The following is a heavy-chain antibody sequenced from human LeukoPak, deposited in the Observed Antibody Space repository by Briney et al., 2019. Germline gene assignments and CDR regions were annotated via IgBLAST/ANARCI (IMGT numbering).Heavy chain of an antibody. CDR1: GGSISSGGYS. D-gene: IGHD2-2*01. J-gene: IGHJ5*02. CDR3: ASRYCSSTSCAWDWFDP. CDR2: IYHSGST. V-gene: IGHV4-30-2*01. Sequence: PSETLSLTCAVSGGSISSGGYSRSWIRQPPGKGLEWIGYIYHSGSTYYNPSLKSRVTISVDRSKNQFSLKLSSVTAADTAVYYCASRYCSSTSCAWDWFDPWGQGTLVTVSS.